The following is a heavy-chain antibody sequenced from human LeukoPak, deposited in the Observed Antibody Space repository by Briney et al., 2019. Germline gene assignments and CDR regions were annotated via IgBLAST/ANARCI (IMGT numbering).Heavy chain of an antibody. J-gene: IGHJ4*02. CDR3: ARHYSPYSSSSLYY. V-gene: IGHV5-51*01. D-gene: IGHD6-6*01. Sequence: GESLKISCKGSGCSFPSYWIGWVRQMPGKGLDWMGIIYPGDSDTTYSPSFQGQVTISADKSISTAYLQWSSLKASDTAMYYCARHYSPYSSSSLYYWGQGTLVTVSS. CDR1: GCSFPSYW. CDR2: IYPGDSDT.